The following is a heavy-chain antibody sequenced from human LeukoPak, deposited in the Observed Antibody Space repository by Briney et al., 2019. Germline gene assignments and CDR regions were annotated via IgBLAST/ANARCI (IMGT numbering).Heavy chain of an antibody. J-gene: IGHJ4*02. CDR3: AKGRKATVTSDFDY. V-gene: IGHV3-9*03. CDR2: ISWNSGSI. Sequence: GGSLRLSCAASGFTFDDYAMHWVRQAPGKGLEWVSDISWNSGSIGYADSVKGRFTISRDNAKNSLYLQMNSLRAEDMALYYCAKGRKATVTSDFDYWGQGTLVTVSS. D-gene: IGHD4-17*01. CDR1: GFTFDDYA.